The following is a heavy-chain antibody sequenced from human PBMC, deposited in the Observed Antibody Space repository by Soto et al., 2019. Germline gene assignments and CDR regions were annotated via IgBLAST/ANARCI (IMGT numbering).Heavy chain of an antibody. V-gene: IGHV3-30*18. Sequence: QVQLVESGGGVVQPGTSLRLSCAASGFTFSTYGMHWVRQAPGKGLEWVAVISFDGSNRFYVDSVKGRFTITRDNSKNTLYLQMNSLRAEDTAMYFCAKVVTSSGYSSYIDYWGQGTLVTVSS. CDR1: GFTFSTYG. CDR2: ISFDGSNR. J-gene: IGHJ4*02. D-gene: IGHD3-22*01. CDR3: AKVVTSSGYSSYIDY.